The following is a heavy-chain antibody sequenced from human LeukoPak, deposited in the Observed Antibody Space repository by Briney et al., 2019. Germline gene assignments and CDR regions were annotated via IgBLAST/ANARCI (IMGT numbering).Heavy chain of an antibody. V-gene: IGHV4-30-4*01. CDR3: ARGAYYYGSAPPPNWFDP. CDR2: IYYTGNT. Sequence: SQTLSLTCTVSGGSISSGDYYWSWIRQPPGKGLEWIGYIYYTGNTYYNPSLKSRATISADTFKSQFSLKLSSVTAADTAVYYCARGAYYYGSAPPPNWFDPWGQGTLVTVSS. D-gene: IGHD3-10*01. J-gene: IGHJ5*02. CDR1: GGSISSGDYY.